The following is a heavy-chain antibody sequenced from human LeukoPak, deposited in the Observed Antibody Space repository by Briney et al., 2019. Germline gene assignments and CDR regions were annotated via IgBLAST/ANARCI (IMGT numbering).Heavy chain of an antibody. D-gene: IGHD3-10*01. CDR2: MNPNSGNT. J-gene: IGHJ5*02. CDR1: GYTFTSYD. V-gene: IGHV1-8*01. CDR3: ATNYYGSGSYYKEDWFDP. Sequence: ASVKVSCEASGYTFTSYDINWVRQATGQGLEWMGWMNPNSGNTGYAQKFQGRVTMTRNTSIGTAYMELSSLRSEDTAVYYCATNYYGSGSYYKEDWFDPWGQGTLVTVSS.